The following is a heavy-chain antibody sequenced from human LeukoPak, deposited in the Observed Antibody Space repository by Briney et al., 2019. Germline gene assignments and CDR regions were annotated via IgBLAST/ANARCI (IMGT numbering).Heavy chain of an antibody. CDR3: AKPTTQVTIRTSDYAY. CDR1: GFTLTNYA. CDR2: ISGGGGTT. J-gene: IGHJ4*02. Sequence: GGSLRLSCAASGFTLTNYAMSWVRQAPGKGLEWVSAISGGGGTTYYADSVTGRFTISRDNSKNTLYLQMNSLRAEDTAVYYCAKPTTQVTIRTSDYAYWGQGTLVTVSS. V-gene: IGHV3-23*01. D-gene: IGHD3-16*01.